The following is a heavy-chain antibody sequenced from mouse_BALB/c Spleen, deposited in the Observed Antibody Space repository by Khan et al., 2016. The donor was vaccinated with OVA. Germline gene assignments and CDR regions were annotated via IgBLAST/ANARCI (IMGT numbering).Heavy chain of an antibody. CDR3: ARNYDYDEGLAY. CDR1: GFSLTTYG. Sequence: QVQLKQSGPGLVQPSQSLSITCTVSGFSLTTYGVHWVRQSPGKGLEWLGVIWSGGSTDYSAAFISRLSISKDNSKSQVFFKMNSLQANDTAIYYCARNYDYDEGLAYWDQGTLVTVSA. V-gene: IGHV2-2*02. D-gene: IGHD2-4*01. J-gene: IGHJ3*01. CDR2: IWSGGST.